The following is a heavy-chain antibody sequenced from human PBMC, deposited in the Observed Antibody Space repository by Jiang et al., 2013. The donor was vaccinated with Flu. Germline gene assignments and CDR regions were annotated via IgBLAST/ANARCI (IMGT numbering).Heavy chain of an antibody. J-gene: IGHJ4*02. D-gene: IGHD5-24*01. CDR1: GFTFSSYA. Sequence: RLSCSASGFTFSSYAIHWVRQTPVKGLECLAVISGDGTATHYADSAKGRFTISRDNFKNTMFLEMNNLRTDDTGVYYCVRDGVNGYNDLDFWGQGVLVTVSS. CDR2: ISGDGTAT. V-gene: IGHV3-30-3*01. CDR3: VRDGVNGYNDLDF.